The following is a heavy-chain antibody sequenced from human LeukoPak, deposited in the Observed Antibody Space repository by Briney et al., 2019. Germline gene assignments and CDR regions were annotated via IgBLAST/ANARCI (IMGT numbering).Heavy chain of an antibody. J-gene: IGHJ4*02. CDR1: GGTFSSYA. Sequence: SVKVSCKASGGTFSSYAISWARQAPGQGLEWMGRIIPILGIANYAQKFQCRVTITADKSTSTAYMELSILRSEDTAVYYCARDRGPDTGHFDYWGQGTLVTVSS. CDR2: IIPILGIA. D-gene: IGHD1-14*01. V-gene: IGHV1-69*04. CDR3: ARDRGPDTGHFDY.